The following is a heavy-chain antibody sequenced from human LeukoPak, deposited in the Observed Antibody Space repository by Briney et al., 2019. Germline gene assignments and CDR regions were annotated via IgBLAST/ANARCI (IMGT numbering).Heavy chain of an antibody. CDR2: MNPNSGNT. J-gene: IGHJ3*02. Sequence: GASVKVSCKASGYTFTSYDINWVRQATGQGLERMGWMNPNSGNTGYAQKFQGRVTITRSTSISTAYMELSSLRSEDTAVYYCARIAAAGIRDDAFDIWGQGTMVTVSS. CDR3: ARIAAAGIRDDAFDI. CDR1: GYTFTSYD. V-gene: IGHV1-8*03. D-gene: IGHD6-13*01.